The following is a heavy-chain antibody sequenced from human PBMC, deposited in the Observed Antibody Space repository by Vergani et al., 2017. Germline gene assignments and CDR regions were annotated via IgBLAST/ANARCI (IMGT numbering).Heavy chain of an antibody. J-gene: IGHJ4*02. CDR2: ISRSSSTI. CDR3: ARFRIYIVRGVIPYFYY. V-gene: IGHV3-48*04. Sequence: VQLVESGGGVVQPGRSLRLSCAASGFTFSSYSMNWVRQAPGQGLNWVSYISRSSSTIYYVDSVKGRFTISKDNAKNSLYLQMNSLSAEDTAVYYCARFRIYIVRGVIPYFYYWGQGTLVTVSS. D-gene: IGHD3-10*01. CDR1: GFTFSSYS.